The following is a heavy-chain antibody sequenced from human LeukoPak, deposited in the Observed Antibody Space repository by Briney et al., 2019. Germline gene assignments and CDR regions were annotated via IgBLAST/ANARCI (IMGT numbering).Heavy chain of an antibody. J-gene: IGHJ4*02. Sequence: SETLSLTCAVYGVSFSGYYWSWIRQPPGKGLEWIGEINHSGSTNYNPSLKSRVTISVDTSKNQFSLKLSSVTAADTAVYYCVVNPFWSYWGQGTLVTVSS. CDR1: GVSFSGYY. D-gene: IGHD2-21*01. CDR2: INHSGST. V-gene: IGHV4-34*01. CDR3: VVNPFWSY.